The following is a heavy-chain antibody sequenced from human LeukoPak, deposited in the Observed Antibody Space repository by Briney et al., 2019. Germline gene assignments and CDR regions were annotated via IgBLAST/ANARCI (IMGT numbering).Heavy chain of an antibody. CDR2: IYYSGST. CDR3: ARDVYSGYDSDAFDI. J-gene: IGHJ3*02. D-gene: IGHD5-12*01. CDR1: GGSISSGGYY. V-gene: IGHV4-31*03. Sequence: PSQTLSLTCTVSGGSISSGGYYWSWIRQHPGKGLEWIGNIYYSGSTYYNPSLKSRVTISVDTSKNQFSLKLSSVTAADTAVYYCARDVYSGYDSDAFDIWGRGTMVTVSS.